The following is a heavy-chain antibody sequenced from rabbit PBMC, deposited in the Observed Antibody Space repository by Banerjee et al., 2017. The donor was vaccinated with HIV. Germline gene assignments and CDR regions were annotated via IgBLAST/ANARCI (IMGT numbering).Heavy chain of an antibody. V-gene: IGHV1S45*01. CDR3: ARDLAGVIGWNFNL. Sequence: QEQLVESGGGLVQPGGSLKLTCTVSGFDFSSYGVSWVRQAPGKGLEWIACIYTGGSGKTDYASWAKGRFTISKSSSTTVTLQMTSLTAADTATYFCARDLAGVIGWNFNLWGPGTLVT. J-gene: IGHJ4*01. CDR1: GFDFSSYG. CDR2: IYTGGSGKT. D-gene: IGHD4-1*01.